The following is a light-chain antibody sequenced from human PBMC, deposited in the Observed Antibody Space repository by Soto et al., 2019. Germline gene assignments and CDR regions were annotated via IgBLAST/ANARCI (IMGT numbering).Light chain of an antibody. Sequence: DIQMTQSPSSLSASVGDRVIITCQSSQGIRTDLNWYQQKPGRGPKLLIYSSSFLDIGVPSRFSGSASGTHFTLTISSLQPEDFATYFCQQYDELPLTFGPGTKVDV. CDR3: QQYDELPLT. CDR1: QGIRTD. V-gene: IGKV1-33*01. J-gene: IGKJ3*01. CDR2: SSS.